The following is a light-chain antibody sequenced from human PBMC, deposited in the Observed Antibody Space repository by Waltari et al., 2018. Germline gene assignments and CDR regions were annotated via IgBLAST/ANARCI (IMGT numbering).Light chain of an antibody. V-gene: IGLV1-47*02. Sequence: QSVLTQPPSTSGTPGQRVTISCSGSSSNTGSNYVYWYQHLPGTAPKLLLYTNDQRPSGVPDRFSGSKSGTSASLAISGLQSDDESDYFCAAWDDTLSAVVFGGGTKLTVL. CDR1: SSNTGSNY. J-gene: IGLJ2*01. CDR3: AAWDDTLSAVV. CDR2: TND.